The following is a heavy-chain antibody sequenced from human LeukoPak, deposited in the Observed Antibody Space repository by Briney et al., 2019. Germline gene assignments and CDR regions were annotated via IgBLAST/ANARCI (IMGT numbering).Heavy chain of an antibody. CDR1: GGSISSSSYY. Sequence: PSETLSLTCTVSGGSISSSSYYWGWIRQPPGKGLEWIGEINHSGSTNYNPSLKSRVTISVDTSKNQFSLKLSSVTAADTAVYYCGLWTFGGVIDIADYWGQGTLVTVSS. J-gene: IGHJ4*02. CDR3: GLWTFGGVIDIADY. D-gene: IGHD3-16*02. CDR2: INHSGST. V-gene: IGHV4-39*07.